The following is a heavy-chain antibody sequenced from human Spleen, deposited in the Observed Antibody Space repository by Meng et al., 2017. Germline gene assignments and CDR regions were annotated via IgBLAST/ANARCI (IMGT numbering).Heavy chain of an antibody. Sequence: VRRGVACGGLVKAARSLRLSAEASGITFGRSWMYWVRQAPGKGLVWVSRISEEGRNTNYADSVKGRFTIYRDNAKNTLYLQMDSLRAEDTAVYYCARGVKGSNCFDPWGQGTPVTVFS. CDR1: GITFGRSW. J-gene: IGHJ5*02. V-gene: IGHV3-74*02. D-gene: IGHD3-10*01. CDR2: ISEEGRNT. CDR3: ARGVKGSNCFDP.